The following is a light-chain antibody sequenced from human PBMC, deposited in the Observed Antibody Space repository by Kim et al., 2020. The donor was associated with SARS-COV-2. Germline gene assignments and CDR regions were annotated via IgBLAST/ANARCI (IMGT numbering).Light chain of an antibody. CDR1: SSDVGGYKY. CDR2: DVS. CDR3: CSYAGSYTHVV. Sequence: SVNISCTGTSSDVGGYKYVSWYQQHPGKAPKLMIYDVSKRPSGVPDRFSGSKSGNTASLTISGLQAEDEADYYCCSYAGSYTHVVFGGGTQLTVL. J-gene: IGLJ2*01. V-gene: IGLV2-11*01.